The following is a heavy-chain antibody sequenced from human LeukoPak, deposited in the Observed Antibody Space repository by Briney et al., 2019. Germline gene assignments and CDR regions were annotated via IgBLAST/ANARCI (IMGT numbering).Heavy chain of an antibody. V-gene: IGHV3-74*01. Sequence: PGGSLRLSCAASGFTFSAYWMRWVRQVPGKGLEWVSRINNDGSSTTYADSVKGRFTISRDNAKNTLFLQMNSLRVEGTAVYYCVRDLELVYYDSSAYEYWGQGNLVTVSS. CDR2: INNDGSST. D-gene: IGHD3-22*01. J-gene: IGHJ4*02. CDR3: VRDLELVYYDSSAYEY. CDR1: GFTFSAYW.